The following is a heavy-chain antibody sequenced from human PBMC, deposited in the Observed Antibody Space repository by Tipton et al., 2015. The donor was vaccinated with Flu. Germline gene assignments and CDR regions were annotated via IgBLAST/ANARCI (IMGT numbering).Heavy chain of an antibody. CDR3: TTRPEPYGDYYFDY. CDR1: GLTFSNAW. Sequence: SLRLSCAASGLTFSNAWMTWVRQVPGKGLEWVGRIKSKSDGGTTDYTAPVKGRFTISRDDSRDTVYLQMNSLKTEDTAVYYCTTRPEPYGDYYFDYWGQGTLVTVSS. CDR2: IKSKSDGGTT. J-gene: IGHJ4*02. V-gene: IGHV3-15*01. D-gene: IGHD4-17*01.